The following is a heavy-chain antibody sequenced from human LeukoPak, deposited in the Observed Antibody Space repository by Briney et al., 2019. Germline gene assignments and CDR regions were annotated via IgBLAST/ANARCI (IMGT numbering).Heavy chain of an antibody. V-gene: IGHV3-30*03. J-gene: IGHJ4*02. CDR1: GFTFTSYG. CDR3: ARDLSPVVQASPLGY. Sequence: PGGSLRLSCAASGFTFTSYGMNWVRQAPGKGLEWVALITYDGYYKYYSDSVKGRFTISSDTSKNTLYLQMNSLRAEDTAVYYCARDLSPVVQASPLGYWGQGNLVTVSS. D-gene: IGHD7-27*01. CDR2: ITYDGYYK.